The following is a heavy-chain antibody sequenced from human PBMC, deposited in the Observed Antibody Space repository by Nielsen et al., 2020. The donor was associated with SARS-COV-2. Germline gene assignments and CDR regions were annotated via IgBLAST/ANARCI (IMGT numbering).Heavy chain of an antibody. J-gene: IGHJ6*02. D-gene: IGHD2-2*01. V-gene: IGHV3-30*18. Sequence: GESLKISCAASGFTFSSYGMHWVRQAPGKGLKWVAVISYDGSNKYYADSVKGRFTISRDNSKNTLYLQMNSLRAEDTAVYYCAKDRLYCSSTSCYAAGMDVWGQGTTVTVSS. CDR2: ISYDGSNK. CDR3: AKDRLYCSSTSCYAAGMDV. CDR1: GFTFSSYG.